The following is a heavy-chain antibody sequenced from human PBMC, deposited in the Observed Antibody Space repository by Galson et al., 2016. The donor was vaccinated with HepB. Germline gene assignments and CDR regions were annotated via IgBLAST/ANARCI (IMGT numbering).Heavy chain of an antibody. CDR1: GYTFTNSA. Sequence: SVKVSCKASGYTFTNSAMHWVRQAPGQSLEWMGWTNAGNANTKYSQKFQGRVTITRDTSASTAYMELRSLRSEDTAVYYCASSGGVVVPAAILAFDPWGQGTLVTVSS. D-gene: IGHD2-2*02. J-gene: IGHJ5*02. CDR2: TNAGNANT. CDR3: ASSGGVVVPAAILAFDP. V-gene: IGHV1-3*01.